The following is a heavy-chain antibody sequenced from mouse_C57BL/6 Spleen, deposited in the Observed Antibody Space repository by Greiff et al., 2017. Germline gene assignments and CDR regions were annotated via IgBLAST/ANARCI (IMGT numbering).Heavy chain of an antibody. J-gene: IGHJ4*01. CDR1: GYAFTNYL. Sequence: QVQLKESGAELVRPGTSVKVSCKASGYAFTNYLIEWVKQRPGQGLEWIGVINPGSGGTNYNEKFKGKATLTADKSSSTAYMQLSSLTSEDSAVYFCARTLYYGSSYDYAMDYWGQGTSVTVSS. CDR3: ARTLYYGSSYDYAMDY. CDR2: INPGSGGT. D-gene: IGHD1-1*01. V-gene: IGHV1-54*01.